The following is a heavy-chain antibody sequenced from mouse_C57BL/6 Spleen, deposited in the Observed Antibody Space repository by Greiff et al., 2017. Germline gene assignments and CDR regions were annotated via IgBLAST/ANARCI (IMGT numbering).Heavy chain of an antibody. CDR1: GYAFSSSW. V-gene: IGHV1-82*01. CDR3: AKIYDYPYYFDY. J-gene: IGHJ2*01. Sequence: VQLKESGPELVKPGASVKISCKASGYAFSSSWMNWVKQRPGKGLEWIGRIYPGDGDTTYNGKFKGKATLTADKSSSTAYMQLSRLTSEDSAVYFCAKIYDYPYYFDYWGQGTTLTVSS. CDR2: IYPGDGDT. D-gene: IGHD2-4*01.